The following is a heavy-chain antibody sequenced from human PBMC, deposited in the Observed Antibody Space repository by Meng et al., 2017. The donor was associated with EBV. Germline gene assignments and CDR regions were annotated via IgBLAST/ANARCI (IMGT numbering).Heavy chain of an antibody. D-gene: IGHD4-17*01. CDR3: ASAEHYGDYVFEY. V-gene: IGHV1-69*01. J-gene: IGHJ4*02. CDR1: VGILRIFA. Sequence: LVQSWCEVKHPGPSVKSSYTTSVGILRIFAISWVRQPPGQGLEWMGGIIPLFHTTNYAQKFQGRLHIIADESSATTYMELSSLRSEDTAIYYCASAEHYGDYVFEYWGQGTLVTVSS. CDR2: IIPLFHTT.